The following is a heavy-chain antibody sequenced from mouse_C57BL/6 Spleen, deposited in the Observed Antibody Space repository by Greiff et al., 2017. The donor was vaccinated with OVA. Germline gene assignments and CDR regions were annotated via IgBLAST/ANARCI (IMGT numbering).Heavy chain of an antibody. J-gene: IGHJ2*01. CDR1: GYTFTSYW. CDR3: ASLFITTVAHFDY. CDR2: IDPSDSYT. V-gene: IGHV1-50*01. Sequence: QVQLKQPGAELVKPGASVKLSCKASGYTFTSYWMQWVKQRPGQGLEWIGEIDPSDSYTNYNQKFKGKATLTVDTSSSTAYMQLSSLTSEDSAVYYCASLFITTVAHFDYWGQGTTLTVSS. D-gene: IGHD1-1*01.